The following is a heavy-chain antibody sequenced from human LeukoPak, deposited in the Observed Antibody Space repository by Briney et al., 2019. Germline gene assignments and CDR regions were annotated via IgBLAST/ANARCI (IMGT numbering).Heavy chain of an antibody. CDR3: ASSLKTDYYYMDV. D-gene: IGHD1-1*01. J-gene: IGHJ6*03. CDR1: GYSFTSYW. Sequence: GESLKISCKGSGYSFTSYWIGWVRQMPGKGLEWMGIIYPGDSDTRYSPSFQGQVTISADKSISTAYLQWSSLKAPDTAMYYCASSLKTDYYYMDVWGKGTTVTVSS. V-gene: IGHV5-51*01. CDR2: IYPGDSDT.